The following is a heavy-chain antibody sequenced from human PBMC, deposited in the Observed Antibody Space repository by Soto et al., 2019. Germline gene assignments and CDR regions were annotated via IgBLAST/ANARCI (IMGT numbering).Heavy chain of an antibody. D-gene: IGHD6-13*01. V-gene: IGHV4-61*01. CDR1: GGSVSSGSYY. J-gene: IGHJ4*02. CDR2: IYYSGST. CDR3: ARYRSRRYYCDY. Sequence: PSETLSLTCTVSGGSVSSGSYYWSWIRQPPGKGLEWIGYIYYSGSTNYNPSLKSRVTISVDTSKNQFSLKLSSVTAADTAVYYCARYRSRRYYCDYWGQGTLVTVSS.